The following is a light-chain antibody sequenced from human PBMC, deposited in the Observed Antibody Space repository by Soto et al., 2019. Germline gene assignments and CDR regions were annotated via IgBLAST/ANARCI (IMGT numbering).Light chain of an antibody. CDR2: EVI. V-gene: IGLV2-8*01. CDR3: SSYAGSDNFVL. J-gene: IGLJ2*01. CDR1: SSDVGGYNF. Sequence: QSALTQPASASGSPGQSVTISCTGSSSDVGGYNFVSWYQHLPGKAPKLMIYEVIQRPSGVPDRFSGSKSGNTASLTVSGLQAEDEADYYCSSYAGSDNFVLFGGGTQLTVL.